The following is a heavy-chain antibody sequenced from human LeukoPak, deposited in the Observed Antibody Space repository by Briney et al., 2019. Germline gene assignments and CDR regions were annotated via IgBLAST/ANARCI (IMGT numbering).Heavy chain of an antibody. CDR1: GYPVTNSY. V-gene: IGHV1-46*01. CDR3: ARAGGYCSSSTCYLAYYFDY. CDR2: INPDSGST. D-gene: IGHD2-2*01. Sequence: EASVKVPCKTSGYPVTNSYMHWVRQAPGQGLEWMGIINPDSGSTNYAQKFQGRVTMTRDMSTSTIYMELSSLRSKDTAVYYCARAGGYCSSSTCYLAYYFDYWGQGTLVTVSS. J-gene: IGHJ4*02.